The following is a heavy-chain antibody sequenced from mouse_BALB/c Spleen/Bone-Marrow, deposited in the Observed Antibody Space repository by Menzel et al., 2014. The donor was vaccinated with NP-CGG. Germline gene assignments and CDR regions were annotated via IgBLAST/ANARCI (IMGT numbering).Heavy chain of an antibody. CDR1: GYTFTSYW. CDR2: IYPGNSDT. J-gene: IGHJ2*01. Sequence: EVHLVESGTVLARPGASVKMSCKASGYTFTSYWMHWVKQRPGQGLEWIGAIYPGNSDTSYNQKFKGKAELTAVTSTSTAYIELSSLTNKDSAVYYCTNLYDYDEGYWGQGTTLTVSS. D-gene: IGHD2-4*01. CDR3: TNLYDYDEGY. V-gene: IGHV1-5*01.